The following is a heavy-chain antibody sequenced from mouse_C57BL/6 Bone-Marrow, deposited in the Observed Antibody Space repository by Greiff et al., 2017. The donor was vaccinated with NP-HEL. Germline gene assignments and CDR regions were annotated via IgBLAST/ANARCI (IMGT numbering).Heavy chain of an antibody. CDR1: GFTFSSYA. Sequence: EVKLMESGGGIVKPGGSLKLSCAASGFTFSSYAMSWVRQTPEKRLEWVATISDGGSYTYYPDNVKGRFTISRDNAKNNLYLQMSHLKSEDTAMYYCARVWGFDYWGQGTTLTVSS. V-gene: IGHV5-4*03. CDR2: ISDGGSYT. J-gene: IGHJ2*01. CDR3: ARVWGFDY. D-gene: IGHD4-1*01.